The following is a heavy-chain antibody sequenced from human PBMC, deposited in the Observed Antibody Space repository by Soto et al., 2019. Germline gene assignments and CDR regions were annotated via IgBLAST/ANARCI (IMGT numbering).Heavy chain of an antibody. CDR2: ISGPSIYI. J-gene: IGHJ6*02. D-gene: IGHD2-8*01. CDR1: GFTFSGYS. CDR3: ARGFRNGFDV. V-gene: IGHV3-21*01. Sequence: EVQLVESGGGLVKPGGSLRLSCVASGFTFSGYSINWVRQAPGKGLEWVSYISGPSIYIYYADSEKGRFTISRDNAKSAVYLQKNSRRAEDTAVYYCARGFRNGFDVWGQGTTVSVSS.